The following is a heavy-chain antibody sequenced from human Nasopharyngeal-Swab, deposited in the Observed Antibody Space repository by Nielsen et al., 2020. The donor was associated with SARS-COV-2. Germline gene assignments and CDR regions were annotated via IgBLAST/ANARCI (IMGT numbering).Heavy chain of an antibody. CDR3: ARAPLIGEGWFDP. CDR1: GGSFSGYY. Sequence: SETLSLTCAVYGGSFSGYYWSWIRQPPGKGLEWIGEINHSGSTTYNPSLKSRVTISVDTSKNQFSLKLSSVTAADTAVYYCARAPLIGEGWFDPWGQGTLVTVSS. J-gene: IGHJ5*02. V-gene: IGHV4-34*01. CDR2: INHSGST. D-gene: IGHD3-16*01.